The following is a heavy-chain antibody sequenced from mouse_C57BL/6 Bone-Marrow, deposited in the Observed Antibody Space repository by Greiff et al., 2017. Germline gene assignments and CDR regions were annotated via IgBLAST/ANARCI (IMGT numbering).Heavy chain of an antibody. D-gene: IGHD1-1*01. CDR1: GFNIKDDY. V-gene: IGHV14-4*01. Sequence: EVQLQQSGAELVRPGASVKLSCTASGFNIKDDYMHWVKQRPEQGLEWIGRMDPENGDTESASKFQGKAPITADTSSNTAYLQLSSLTSEDTAVYYCTNPVVADFDYWGQGTTLTVSS. J-gene: IGHJ2*01. CDR2: MDPENGDT. CDR3: TNPVVADFDY.